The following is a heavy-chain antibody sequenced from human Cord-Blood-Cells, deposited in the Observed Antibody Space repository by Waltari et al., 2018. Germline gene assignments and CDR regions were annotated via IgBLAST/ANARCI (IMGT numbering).Heavy chain of an antibody. CDR1: GGPFSSYA. D-gene: IGHD5-12*01. CDR2: IIPIFGTA. CDR3: ARGGDGYKLYYYYGMDV. V-gene: IGHV1-69*01. Sequence: QVQLVQSGAEVQKTGSSVKVHCKASGGPFSSYAISWVRSAPGQGLEWMGGIIPIFGTANYAQKFQGRVTITADESTCTAYMELSSLRSEDTAVYYCARGGDGYKLYYYYGMDVWGQGTTVTVSS. J-gene: IGHJ6*02.